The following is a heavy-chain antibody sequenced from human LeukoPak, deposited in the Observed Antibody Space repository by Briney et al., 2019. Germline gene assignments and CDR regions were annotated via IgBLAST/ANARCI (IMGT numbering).Heavy chain of an antibody. J-gene: IGHJ5*02. CDR1: GGTFSSYA. CDR3: ARLGPFHDSSSYGDYNWFDP. D-gene: IGHD3-22*01. CDR2: IIPIFGTA. V-gene: IGHV1-69*13. Sequence: SVKVSCKASGGTFSSYAISWVRQAPGQGLEWMGGIIPIFGTANYAQKFQGRVTITADESTSTAYMELSSLRSEDTAVYYCARLGPFHDSSSYGDYNWFDPWGQGTLVTVSS.